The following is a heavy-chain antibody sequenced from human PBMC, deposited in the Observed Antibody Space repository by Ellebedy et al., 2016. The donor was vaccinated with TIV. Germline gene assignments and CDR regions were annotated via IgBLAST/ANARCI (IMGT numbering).Heavy chain of an antibody. V-gene: IGHV3-74*01. D-gene: IGHD3-10*01. CDR1: GFTFSSYW. CDR3: ASGGVITKIRGVIWG. J-gene: IGHJ4*02. CDR2: INSDGSST. Sequence: PGGSLRLSCAASGFTFSSYWMHWVRHPPRKGLVWVSRINSDGSSTTYADSVKGRFTIPRDNGKNTVYLQMNSLRAEDKAVYYCASGGVITKIRGVIWGWGQGTLVTVSS.